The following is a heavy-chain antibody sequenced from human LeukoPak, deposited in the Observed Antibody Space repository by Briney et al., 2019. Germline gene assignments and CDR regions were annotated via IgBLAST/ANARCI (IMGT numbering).Heavy chain of an antibody. D-gene: IGHD2-15*01. CDR2: IGFDVSKI. Sequence: GRSLRLSCAASGFSFSSYLMHWVRQAPGKGLEWVALIGFDVSKIYYADSVKGRFTISRDNSKNTLYLQMNSLIDEDTAVNFCARERLENCNDGSCPDALDIWGQGTMVTSSS. J-gene: IGHJ3*02. CDR3: ARERLENCNDGSCPDALDI. CDR1: GFSFSSYL. V-gene: IGHV3-33*01.